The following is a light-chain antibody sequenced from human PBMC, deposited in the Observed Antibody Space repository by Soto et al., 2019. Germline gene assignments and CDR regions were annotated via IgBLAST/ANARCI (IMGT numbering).Light chain of an antibody. J-gene: IGKJ1*01. Sequence: EIALTQSPGTLSLSPGERATLSCRASQSVSSSYLAWYQQKPGQAPRLLIYGASNRATGIPDRFSGSGSGTDFTLTISRLEPEDFAVFYCHQCDSSPWTFGQGTKVDIK. V-gene: IGKV3-20*01. CDR1: QSVSSSY. CDR3: HQCDSSPWT. CDR2: GAS.